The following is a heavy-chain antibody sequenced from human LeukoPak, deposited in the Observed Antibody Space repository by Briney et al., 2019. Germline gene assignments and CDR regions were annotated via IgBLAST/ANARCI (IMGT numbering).Heavy chain of an antibody. D-gene: IGHD6-19*01. Sequence: ASVKVSCKASGYTFTSYGISWVRQAPGQGLEWMAWISPYNGNTNYAQKFQGRVTMTTDTSTSTAYMELRSLRADDTAVYYCARDSASVWPGSSGWSNWFDPWGQGTLVTVSS. CDR1: GYTFTSYG. J-gene: IGHJ5*02. CDR2: ISPYNGNT. CDR3: ARDSASVWPGSSGWSNWFDP. V-gene: IGHV1-18*01.